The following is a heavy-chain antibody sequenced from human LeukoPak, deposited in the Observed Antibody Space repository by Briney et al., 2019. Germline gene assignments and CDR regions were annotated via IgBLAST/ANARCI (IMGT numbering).Heavy chain of an antibody. CDR1: GGSFSGYY. J-gene: IGHJ4*02. Sequence: SETLSLTCAVYGGSFSGYYWSWIRQPPGKGLEWIGDVYYSGSTYYNPSLKSRVTISVDTSKNQFSLKLRSVTAADTAVYYCARDLSLNGFFDYWGQGTLVTVSS. CDR3: ARDLSLNGFFDY. V-gene: IGHV4-34*01. D-gene: IGHD5-24*01. CDR2: VYYSGST.